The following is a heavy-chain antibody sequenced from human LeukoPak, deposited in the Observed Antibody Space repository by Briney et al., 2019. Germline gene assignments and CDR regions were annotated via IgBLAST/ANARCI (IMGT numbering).Heavy chain of an antibody. V-gene: IGHV1-69*06. CDR1: GGTLSSYA. CDR2: IIPIFGTA. D-gene: IGHD6-13*01. CDR3: ASRPNVAAAGSNFDY. J-gene: IGHJ4*02. Sequence: ASVKVSCKASGGTLSSYAISWVRQAPGQGLEWMGGIIPIFGTANYAQKFQGRVTITADKSTSTAYMELSSLRSEDTAVYYCASRPNVAAAGSNFDYWGQGTLVTVSS.